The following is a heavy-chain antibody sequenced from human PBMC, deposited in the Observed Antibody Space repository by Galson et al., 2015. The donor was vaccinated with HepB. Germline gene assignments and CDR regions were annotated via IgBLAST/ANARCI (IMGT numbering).Heavy chain of an antibody. CDR3: VTRAN. V-gene: IGHV3-23*03. CDR2: IYVDGGT. CDR1: GFTFSSYA. Sequence: SLRLSCAASGFTFSSYAMSWVRQAPGKGLEWVSLIYVDGGTHNADSVKGRFTISRDNSKNTLYLQMNSLRVEDTALYYCVTRANWGQGTLVTVS. J-gene: IGHJ4*02.